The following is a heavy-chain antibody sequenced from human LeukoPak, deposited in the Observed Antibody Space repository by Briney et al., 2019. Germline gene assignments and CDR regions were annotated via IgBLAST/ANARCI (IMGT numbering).Heavy chain of an antibody. D-gene: IGHD2-8*01. Sequence: GGSLRLSCAASGFTLSNYAMTWVREAPGKGLEWGSAISGGVTMYADSAKGRFTISRDNSKNTLYMQMNSLRAEDTAVYYCAKDMLRWAFDMWGQGTMVTVSA. CDR1: GFTLSNYA. J-gene: IGHJ3*02. CDR3: AKDMLRWAFDM. CDR2: ISGGVTM. V-gene: IGHV3-23*01.